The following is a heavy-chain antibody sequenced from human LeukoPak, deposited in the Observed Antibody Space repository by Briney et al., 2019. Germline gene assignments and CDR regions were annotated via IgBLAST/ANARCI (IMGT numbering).Heavy chain of an antibody. CDR3: ARVGICSSTSCYYGFDY. CDR2: ISSSSSYI. J-gene: IGHJ4*02. V-gene: IGHV3-21*01. Sequence: GGSLRLSCAASGFTFSSYSMNWVRRAPGKGLEWVSSISSSSSYIYYADSVRGRFTISRDNAKNSLYLQMNSLRAEDTAVYYCARVGICSSTSCYYGFDYWGQGTLVTVSS. D-gene: IGHD2-2*01. CDR1: GFTFSSYS.